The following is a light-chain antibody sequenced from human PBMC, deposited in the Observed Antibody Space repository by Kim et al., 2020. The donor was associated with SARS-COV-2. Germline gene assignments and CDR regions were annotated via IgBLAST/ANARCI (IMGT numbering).Light chain of an antibody. Sequence: QSALTQPASVSGSPGQSITISCTGTSSDVGSYNLVSWYQQHPGKAPKLMIYEVSQRPSGVSNRFSGSKSGNTASLTISGLQAEDEADYYCCSYAGSSTSVVFGGGTQLTVL. CDR3: CSYAGSSTSVV. CDR1: SSDVGSYNL. CDR2: EVS. V-gene: IGLV2-23*02. J-gene: IGLJ2*01.